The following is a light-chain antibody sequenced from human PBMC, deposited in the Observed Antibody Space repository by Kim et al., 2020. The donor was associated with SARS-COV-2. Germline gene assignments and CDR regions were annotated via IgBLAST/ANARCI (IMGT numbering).Light chain of an antibody. CDR2: SAS. Sequence: DTVTITCRASHDISTWLAWYQQKPGKAPKLLIDSASTLHSGVPSRFSGSGSGTDFTLTISSLQAEDFATYYCQQAHSFPLTFGQGTRLEIK. CDR1: HDISTW. J-gene: IGKJ5*01. V-gene: IGKV1-12*01. CDR3: QQAHSFPLT.